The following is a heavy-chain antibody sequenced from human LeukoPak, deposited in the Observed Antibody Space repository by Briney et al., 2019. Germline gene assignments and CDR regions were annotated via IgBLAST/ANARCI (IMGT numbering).Heavy chain of an antibody. CDR1: GFTFSSYA. J-gene: IGHJ4*02. D-gene: IGHD2-21*02. Sequence: GGSLRLSCAASGFTFSSYAMSWVRQAPGKGLEWVSAISGSGGSTYYADSVKGRFTISRDNSKNTLYLQMNSLRAEDTAVYYCTKDPPSYCGGDCYFTSLNYFDYWGQGTLVTVSS. V-gene: IGHV3-23*01. CDR3: TKDPPSYCGGDCYFTSLNYFDY. CDR2: ISGSGGST.